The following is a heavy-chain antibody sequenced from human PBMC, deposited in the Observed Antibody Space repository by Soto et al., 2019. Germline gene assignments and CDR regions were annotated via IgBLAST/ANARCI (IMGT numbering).Heavy chain of an antibody. Sequence: GGSLRLSCVASGFTFSSYSMNWVRQAPGKGLEWVSSISSSSSYIYYADSVKGRFTISRDNAKNSLYLQMNSLRAEDTAVYYCARDRRRYCSSTSCYADAFDIWGQGTMVTVSS. CDR2: ISSSSSYI. V-gene: IGHV3-21*01. CDR3: ARDRRRYCSSTSCYADAFDI. D-gene: IGHD2-2*01. CDR1: GFTFSSYS. J-gene: IGHJ3*02.